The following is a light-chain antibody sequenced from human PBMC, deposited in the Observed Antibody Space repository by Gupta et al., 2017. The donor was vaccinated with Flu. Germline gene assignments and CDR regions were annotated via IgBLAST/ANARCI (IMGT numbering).Light chain of an antibody. CDR1: QSLVYSDGYTY. CDR3: MQGTHWPWT. CDR2: KVS. J-gene: IGKJ1*01. V-gene: IGKV2-30*01. Sequence: DVVMTQSPLSLPVTLGQPASISCRSSQSLVYSDGYTYLNWFQQRPGQSPRRLIYKVSKRDSGVPDRFSGRGSGTDFTLEISRVEAEDVGIYYCMQGTHWPWTFGQGTKVEIK.